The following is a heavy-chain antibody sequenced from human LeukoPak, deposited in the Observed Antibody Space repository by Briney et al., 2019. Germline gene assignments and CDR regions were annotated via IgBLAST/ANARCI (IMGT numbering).Heavy chain of an antibody. D-gene: IGHD6-6*01. CDR1: GYTFTGYY. CDR2: INPNSGGT. J-gene: IGHJ4*02. Sequence: GASVKVSCKASGYTFTGYYMHWVRQAPGQGLEWMGWINPNSGGTNYAQKFQGRVTMTRDTSISTACMELSRLRSDDTAVYYCASEAEYSSSSGVIDYWGQGTLVTVSS. CDR3: ASEAEYSSSSGVIDY. V-gene: IGHV1-2*02.